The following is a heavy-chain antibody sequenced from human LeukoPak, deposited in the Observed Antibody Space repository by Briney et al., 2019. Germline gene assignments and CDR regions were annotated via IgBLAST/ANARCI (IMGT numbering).Heavy chain of an antibody. CDR3: ARLKQQQLPDI. CDR2: IYHSGST. D-gene: IGHD6-13*01. CDR1: GYSISSGYY. V-gene: IGHV4-38-2*01. Sequence: SETLSLTCAVSGYSISSGYYWGWIRQPPGKGLEWIGSIYHSGSTYYNPSLKSRVTISVDTSKSQFSLKLSSVTAADTAVYYCARLKQQQLPDIWGQGTMVTVSS. J-gene: IGHJ3*02.